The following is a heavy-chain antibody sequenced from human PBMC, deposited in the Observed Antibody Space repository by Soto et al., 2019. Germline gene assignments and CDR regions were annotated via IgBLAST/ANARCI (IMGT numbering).Heavy chain of an antibody. Sequence: LRLSCAASGFTFSSYGTHWVRQAPGKGLEWVAVISYDGSNKYYADSVKGRFTISRDNSKNTLYLQMNSLRAEDTAVYYCAKDLMVRPLYYYGMDVWGQGTTVTVSS. V-gene: IGHV3-30*18. CDR2: ISYDGSNK. CDR3: AKDLMVRPLYYYGMDV. CDR1: GFTFSSYG. J-gene: IGHJ6*02. D-gene: IGHD2-8*01.